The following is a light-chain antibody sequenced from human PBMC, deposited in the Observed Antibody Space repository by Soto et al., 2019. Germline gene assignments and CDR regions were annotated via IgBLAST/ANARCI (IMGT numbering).Light chain of an antibody. J-gene: IGKJ1*01. CDR3: QHYNNWPPWT. CDR2: GAS. Sequence: EIVMTQSPATLSVSPGERATLSCRASQSVSSNLAWYQQKPGQAPRLLIYGASTRATGIPGRFSGSGSGTEFTLTISSLQSEDFAVYYCQHYNNWPPWTFGQGTQVEIK. V-gene: IGKV3-15*01. CDR1: QSVSSN.